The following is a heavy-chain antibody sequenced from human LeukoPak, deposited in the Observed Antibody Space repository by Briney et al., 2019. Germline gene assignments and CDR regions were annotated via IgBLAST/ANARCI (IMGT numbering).Heavy chain of an antibody. J-gene: IGHJ4*02. V-gene: IGHV5-51*01. D-gene: IGHD4-11*01. CDR1: GYSFLSYW. CDR2: IYPGDSDA. Sequence: GESLKISCKGSGYSFLSYWIGWVRQMPGKGLEWMGIIYPGDSDARYSPSFQGQVTISADKSITTAYLQWSSLKASDAAMYYCARHMTTELTFDYWGQGTLVTVSS. CDR3: ARHMTTELTFDY.